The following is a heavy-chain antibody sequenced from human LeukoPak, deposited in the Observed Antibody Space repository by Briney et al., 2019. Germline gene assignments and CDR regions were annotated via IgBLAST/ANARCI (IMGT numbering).Heavy chain of an antibody. D-gene: IGHD1-26*01. CDR1: GYTFTSYG. V-gene: IGHV1-18*01. Sequence: ASVKVSCKASGYTFTSYGISWVRQAPGQGLEWMGWISAYNGNTNYAQKLQGRVTMTTDTSTSTVYMELSSLRSEDTAVYYCARQSYRGSYLLYWFDPWGQGTLVTVSS. J-gene: IGHJ5*02. CDR3: ARQSYRGSYLLYWFDP. CDR2: ISAYNGNT.